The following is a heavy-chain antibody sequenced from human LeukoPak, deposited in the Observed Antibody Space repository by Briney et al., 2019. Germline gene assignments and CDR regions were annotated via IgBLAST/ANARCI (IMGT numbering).Heavy chain of an antibody. CDR1: EFTFSSYW. CDR2: INGDGRST. D-gene: IGHD2-15*01. V-gene: IGHV3-74*01. J-gene: IGHJ4*02. Sequence: PGGSLRLSCAASEFTFSSYWMIWVRQPPGKGLVWVSGINGDGRSTSYADSVKGRFTISRDNTENTLYLQMNSLRAEDTAVYYCARRYCSGGGCYLDHWGQGTLVIVSS. CDR3: ARRYCSGGGCYLDH.